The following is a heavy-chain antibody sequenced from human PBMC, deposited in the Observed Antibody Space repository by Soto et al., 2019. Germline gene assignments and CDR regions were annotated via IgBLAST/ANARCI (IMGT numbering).Heavy chain of an antibody. V-gene: IGHV1-18*04. CDR2: ISAYNGNT. CDR3: ARDGAVGPEQWLERTDAFDI. Sequence: ASVKVSCKASGYTFTSYGISWVRQAPGQGLEWMGWISAYNGNTNYAQKLQGRVTMTTDTSTSTAYMELRSLRSDDTAVYYCARDGAVGPEQWLERTDAFDIWGQGTMVTVSS. CDR1: GYTFTSYG. J-gene: IGHJ3*02. D-gene: IGHD6-19*01.